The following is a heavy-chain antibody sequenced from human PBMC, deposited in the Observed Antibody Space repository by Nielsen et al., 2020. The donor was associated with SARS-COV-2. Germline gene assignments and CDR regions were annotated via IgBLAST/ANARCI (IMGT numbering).Heavy chain of an antibody. Sequence: GGSLRLSCTASGFTFNNYAMHWVRQAPGKGLDWMTIISSDGSNEHYADSVKGRFTISRDNSRNMVYLQMNSLRPEDTAVYYCAKGYSSSWYYFDYWGQGTLVTVSS. J-gene: IGHJ4*02. CDR3: AKGYSSSWYYFDY. CDR2: ISSDGSNE. CDR1: GFTFNNYA. V-gene: IGHV3-30-3*01. D-gene: IGHD6-13*01.